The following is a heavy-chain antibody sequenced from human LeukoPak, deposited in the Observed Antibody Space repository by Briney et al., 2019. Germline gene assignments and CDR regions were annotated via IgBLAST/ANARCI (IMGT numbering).Heavy chain of an antibody. CDR3: GRGIYEYVWGSHGYMDV. J-gene: IGHJ6*03. Sequence: GGSLRLSCAASGFTFDDYGMSWVRQAPGKGLEWVAGIKWNGGSIGYAESVKGRITVSRDNAQTTLYMELSSVRAQDTALYYCGRGIYEYVWGSHGYMDVWGKGTTVTVSS. CDR2: IKWNGGSI. V-gene: IGHV3-20*04. CDR1: GFTFDDYG. D-gene: IGHD3-16*01.